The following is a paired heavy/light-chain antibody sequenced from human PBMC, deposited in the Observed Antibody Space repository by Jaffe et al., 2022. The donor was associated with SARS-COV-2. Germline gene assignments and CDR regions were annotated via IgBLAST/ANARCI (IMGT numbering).Light chain of an antibody. CDR2: WAT. CDR1: QSVFHSPNSKNY. J-gene: IGKJ2*01. V-gene: IGKV4-1*01. Sequence: DIVMTQSPDSLAVSLGERATINCKSSQSVFHSPNSKNYLIWYQQKPGQPPKLLIYWATNRESGVPDRFSGSGSGTDFTLTISSLQAEDVAVYYCQQFYNTPYTFGQGTKLEIK. CDR3: QQFYNTPYT.
Heavy chain of an antibody. V-gene: IGHV4-31*03. Sequence: QVQLQESGPGLVKPSQTLSLTCTVSGGSISSGGYYWNWIRQYPGKGLEWIGFISYSGSTNYNPPLTSRVTISLDTSKNQLSLQLRSVTAADTAVYYCAGDNDVSGIGSFDHWGQGTLVNVSS. CDR1: GGSISSGGYY. CDR3: AGDNDVSGIGSFDH. CDR2: ISYSGST. D-gene: IGHD3-10*01. J-gene: IGHJ5*02.